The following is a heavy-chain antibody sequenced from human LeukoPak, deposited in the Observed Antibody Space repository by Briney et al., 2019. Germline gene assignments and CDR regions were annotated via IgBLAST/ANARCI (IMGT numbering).Heavy chain of an antibody. Sequence: GGSLRLSCAASGFTFSSYAMSWVRQAPGKGREWGGRIKSKTDVGTTDYAAPVKGRFTISRDDSKNTLYLQMNSLKTEDTAVYYCTTDPIASITMIVVPDYWGQGTLVTVSS. V-gene: IGHV3-15*01. D-gene: IGHD3-22*01. CDR3: TTDPIASITMIVVPDY. CDR2: IKSKTDVGTT. CDR1: GFTFSSYA. J-gene: IGHJ4*02.